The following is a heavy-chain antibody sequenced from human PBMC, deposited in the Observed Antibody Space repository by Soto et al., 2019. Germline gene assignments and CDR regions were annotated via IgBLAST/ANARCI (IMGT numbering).Heavy chain of an antibody. CDR2: IAYDGSNR. V-gene: IGHV3-30*04. J-gene: IGHJ5*02. CDR1: GFSISRSA. Sequence: QVQLVESGGGVVQPGRSLRLSCAASGFSISRSAMHWVRQAPGKGLEWVAVIAYDGSNRWYADSAKGRFTISRDNSKNSVYLEMSRLRGEDTAVYYCARDLQAGTDNVNWFATWSQGTLVTVSS. CDR3: ARDLQAGTDNVNWFAT. D-gene: IGHD1-1*01.